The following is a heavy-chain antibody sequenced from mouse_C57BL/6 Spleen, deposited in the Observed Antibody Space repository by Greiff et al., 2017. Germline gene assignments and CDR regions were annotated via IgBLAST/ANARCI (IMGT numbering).Heavy chain of an antibody. CDR3: DGRGLPHDMDY. CDR2: ISSGSSNI. Sequence: EVKVVESGGGLVKPGGSLKLSCAASGFTFSDYGMHWVSQAPGKGLEWVAYISSGSSNIYYADTVKGRFTISRDNAKNTRFLQITSLRSEDAAMYDCDGRGLPHDMDYWGQGTSVTVSS. CDR1: GFTFSDYG. J-gene: IGHJ4*01. D-gene: IGHD3-1*01. V-gene: IGHV5-17*01.